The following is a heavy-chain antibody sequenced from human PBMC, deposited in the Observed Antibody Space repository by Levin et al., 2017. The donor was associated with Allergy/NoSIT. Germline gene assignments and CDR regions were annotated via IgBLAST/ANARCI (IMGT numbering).Heavy chain of an antibody. D-gene: IGHD5-18*01. CDR3: AKDMEEKTRIPWIQLPRYYYYGMDV. Sequence: PGGSLRLSCAASGFTFDDYAMHWVRQAPGKGLEWVSGISWNSGSIGYADSVKGRFTISRDNAKNSLYLQMNSLRAEDTALYYCAKDMEEKTRIPWIQLPRYYYYGMDVWGQGTTVTVSS. CDR2: ISWNSGSI. V-gene: IGHV3-9*01. J-gene: IGHJ6*02. CDR1: GFTFDDYA.